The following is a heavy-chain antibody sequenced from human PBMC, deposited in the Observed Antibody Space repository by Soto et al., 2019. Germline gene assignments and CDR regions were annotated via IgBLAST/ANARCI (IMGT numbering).Heavy chain of an antibody. J-gene: IGHJ3*02. CDR2: ISGSGGST. Sequence: GGSLRLSCAASGFTFSSYAMSWVRQAPGKGLEWVSAISGSGGSTYYADSVKGRFTISRDNSKNMLYLQMNSLRAEDTTVYYCAKDRARVVVPAAISRSLAHDAFDIWGQGTMVTVSS. V-gene: IGHV3-23*01. CDR3: AKDRARVVVPAAISRSLAHDAFDI. CDR1: GFTFSSYA. D-gene: IGHD2-2*01.